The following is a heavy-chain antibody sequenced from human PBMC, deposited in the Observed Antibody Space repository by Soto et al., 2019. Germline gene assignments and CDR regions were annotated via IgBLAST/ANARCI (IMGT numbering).Heavy chain of an antibody. V-gene: IGHV3-53*04. J-gene: IGHJ6*02. CDR3: AKASSSWDGYYYYGMDV. Sequence: PGGSLRLSCAVSGFTVSSNYMSWVRQAPGKGLEWVSIIYSGGNTYYPDSVKGRFTISTHNSKNTLYLQMDSLRAEDSAVYYCAKASSSWDGYYYYGMDVWG. D-gene: IGHD6-13*01. CDR2: IYSGGNT. CDR1: GFTVSSNY.